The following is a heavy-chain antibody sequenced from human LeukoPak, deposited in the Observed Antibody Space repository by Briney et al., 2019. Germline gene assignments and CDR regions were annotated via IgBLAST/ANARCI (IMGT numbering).Heavy chain of an antibody. CDR3: ARDAPPGRKDY. V-gene: IGHV3-7*01. CDR1: GFTFSSYW. J-gene: IGHJ4*02. Sequence: GGSLRLSCAASGFTFSSYWMSWVRQAPGKGLEWVANIKQDGSEKYYVDSVKGRFTISRDNAKNSLYLQMNSLRAEDTAVYFCARDAPPGRKDYWGQGTLVTVSS. CDR2: IKQDGSEK. D-gene: IGHD1-14*01.